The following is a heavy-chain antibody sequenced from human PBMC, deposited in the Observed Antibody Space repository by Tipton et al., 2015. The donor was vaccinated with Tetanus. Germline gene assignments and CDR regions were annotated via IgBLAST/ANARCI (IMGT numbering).Heavy chain of an antibody. D-gene: IGHD3-9*01. Sequence: LRLSCTVSGGSMSTYYWSWIRQSPGKGLEWIGYIFYAGSTNSNPSLKSRVTISVDKAKNQFSLKLTSVTAADTAVYYCARATEHDIMTGYDNWGPGTQVTVSP. CDR1: GGSMSTYY. CDR2: IFYAGST. CDR3: ARATEHDIMTGYDN. J-gene: IGHJ4*02. V-gene: IGHV4-59*01.